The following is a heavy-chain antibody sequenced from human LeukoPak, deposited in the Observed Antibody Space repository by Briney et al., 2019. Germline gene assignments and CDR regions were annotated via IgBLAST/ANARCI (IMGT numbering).Heavy chain of an antibody. Sequence: PGGSLRLSCAASGFTVSSNYMSWVRQAPGEGLEWVSVIYSGGSTYYADSVKGRFTISRHNSKNTLYLQMNSLRAEDTAVYYCARVAVAGGEYNWFDPWGQGTLVTVSS. D-gene: IGHD6-19*01. CDR1: GFTVSSNY. V-gene: IGHV3-53*04. CDR3: ARVAVAGGEYNWFDP. CDR2: IYSGGST. J-gene: IGHJ5*02.